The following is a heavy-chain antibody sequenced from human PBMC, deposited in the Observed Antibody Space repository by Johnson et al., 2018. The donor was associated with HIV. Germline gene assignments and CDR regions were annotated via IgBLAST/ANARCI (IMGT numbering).Heavy chain of an antibody. V-gene: IGHV3-23*04. CDR1: GFTFSNYA. CDR2: ISGTAGDT. Sequence: VQLVESGGGVVQPGRSLRLSCAASGFTFSNYAMTWVRQAPGKGLEWVSAISGTAGDTSYPGSVKGRFTISRENAKNSLYLQMNSLRVEDTAMYYCARDGPWLQSQRDAFDVWGQGTMVIVSS. D-gene: IGHD5-24*01. J-gene: IGHJ3*01. CDR3: ARDGPWLQSQRDAFDV.